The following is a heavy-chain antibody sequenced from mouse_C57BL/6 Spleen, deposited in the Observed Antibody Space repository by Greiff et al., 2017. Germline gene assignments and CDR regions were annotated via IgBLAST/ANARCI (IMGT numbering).Heavy chain of an antibody. V-gene: IGHV5-9-1*02. CDR2: ISSGGDYI. D-gene: IGHD1-1*01. CDR1: GFTFSSYA. Sequence: EVQLVESGEGLVKPGGSLKLSCAASGFTFSSYAMSWVRQTPEKRLEWVAYISSGGDYIYYADTVKGRFTISRDNARNTLYLQMSSLKSEDTAMYYCTALGALLPFWYFDVWGTGTTVTVSS. CDR3: TALGALLPFWYFDV. J-gene: IGHJ1*03.